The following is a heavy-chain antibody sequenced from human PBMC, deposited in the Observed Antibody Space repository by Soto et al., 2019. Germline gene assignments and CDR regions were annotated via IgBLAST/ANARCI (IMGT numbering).Heavy chain of an antibody. J-gene: IGHJ4*02. CDR2: ISGSGGST. CDR3: AKPLFYYDSSGPDFAY. D-gene: IGHD3-22*01. V-gene: IGHV3-23*01. Sequence: PGGSLRLCCAASGFTFSSYAMSWVRQAPGKGLEWVSAISGSGGSTYYADSVKGRFTISRDNSKNTLYLQMNSLRAEDTALYYCAKPLFYYDSSGPDFAYWGQGTLVTVSS. CDR1: GFTFSSYA.